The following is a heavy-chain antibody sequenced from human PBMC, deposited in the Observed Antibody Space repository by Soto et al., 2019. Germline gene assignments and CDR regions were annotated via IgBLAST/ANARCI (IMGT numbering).Heavy chain of an antibody. Sequence: PSETLSLTCAVSGGSISSGGYSWGWIRQPPGKGLEWIAYIYHSGSTYYNPSLKSRVTISVDRSKNQFSLNLSSVTAADTAVYYCARPIVVAPVHYAIDVWGRGTTVTVSS. D-gene: IGHD3-22*01. V-gene: IGHV4-30-2*01. CDR2: IYHSGST. CDR1: GGSISSGGYS. CDR3: ARPIVVAPVHYAIDV. J-gene: IGHJ6*02.